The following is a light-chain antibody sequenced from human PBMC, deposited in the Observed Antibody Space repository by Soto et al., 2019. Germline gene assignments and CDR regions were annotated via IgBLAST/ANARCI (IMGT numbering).Light chain of an antibody. CDR2: WAS. CDR3: QQYNNWPPWT. Sequence: DFVMTQSPDSLAVSLGEKATINCKSSQSILHSPNNKNFLAWYQQKPGQSPKLLISWASTRESGVPDRFSGSGSGTDFTLTITSLQAEDAAVYYCQQYNNWPPWTFGQGTKVEIK. CDR1: QSILHSPNNKNF. V-gene: IGKV4-1*01. J-gene: IGKJ1*01.